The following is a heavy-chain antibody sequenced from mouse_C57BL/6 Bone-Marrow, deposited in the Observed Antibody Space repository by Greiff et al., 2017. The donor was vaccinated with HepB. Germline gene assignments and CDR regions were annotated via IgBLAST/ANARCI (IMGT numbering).Heavy chain of an antibody. V-gene: IGHV7-3*01. CDR2: IRNKANGYTT. Sequence: DVMLVESGGGLVQPGGSLSLSCAASGFTFTDYYMSWVRQPPGKALEWLGFIRNKANGYTTEYSASVKGRFTISRDNSQSILYLQINALRAEDSATYYCARDWDSFAYWGQGTLVTVSA. J-gene: IGHJ3*01. CDR3: ARDWDSFAY. D-gene: IGHD4-1*01. CDR1: GFTFTDYY.